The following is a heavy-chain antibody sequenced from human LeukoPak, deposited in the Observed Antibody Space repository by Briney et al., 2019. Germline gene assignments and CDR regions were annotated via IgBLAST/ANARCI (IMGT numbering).Heavy chain of an antibody. CDR1: GFTFSSYW. CDR3: AKDTSPRSRDGYNALDY. V-gene: IGHV3-7*03. D-gene: IGHD5-24*01. CDR2: IKQDGSEK. J-gene: IGHJ4*02. Sequence: PGGSLRLSCAASGFTFSSYWMSWVRQAPGKGLEWVANIKQDGSEKYYVDSVKGRFTISRDNAKNSLYLQMNSPRAEDTALYYCAKDTSPRSRDGYNALDYWGQGTLVTVSS.